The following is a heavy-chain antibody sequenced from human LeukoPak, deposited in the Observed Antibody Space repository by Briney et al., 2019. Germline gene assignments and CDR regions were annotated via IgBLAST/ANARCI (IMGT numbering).Heavy chain of an antibody. J-gene: IGHJ3*02. V-gene: IGHV3-21*01. D-gene: IGHD1-26*01. CDR1: GFTFSSYS. CDR2: ISSSSSYI. Sequence: PGGSLRLSCAASGFTFSSYSMNWVRQAPGKGLEWVSSISSSSSYIYYADSVKGRFTISRDNAKNSLYLQMNSLRAEDTAVYYCARDLVVGATTGDAFDIWGQGTIVTVSS. CDR3: ARDLVVGATTGDAFDI.